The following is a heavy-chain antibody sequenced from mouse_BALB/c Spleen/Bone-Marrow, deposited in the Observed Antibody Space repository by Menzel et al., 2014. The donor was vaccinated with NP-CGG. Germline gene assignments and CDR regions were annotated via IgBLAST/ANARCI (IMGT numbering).Heavy chain of an antibody. J-gene: IGHJ3*01. CDR1: GYTFXSYW. Sequence: QVQLQQSGAELMKPGASVKISCKATGYTFXSYWIEWVKQRPGHGLEWIGEILPGSGSTDYNERFKGKATFAADTSSNTAYMQLSSLTSEDSAVYYCTRSSGSSTSWFAYWGLGTLVTVSA. D-gene: IGHD1-1*01. V-gene: IGHV1-9*01. CDR2: ILPGSGST. CDR3: TRSSGSSTSWFAY.